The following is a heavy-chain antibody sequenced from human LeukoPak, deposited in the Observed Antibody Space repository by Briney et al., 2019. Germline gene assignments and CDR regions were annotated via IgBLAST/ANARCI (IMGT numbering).Heavy chain of an antibody. CDR3: ARVMQRRWYYGSGSYSNRMSDAFDI. Sequence: PSETLSLTCTVSGGSISSSSYYWGWIRQPPGKGLEWIGSIYYSGGTYYNPSLKSRVTISVDTSKNQFSLKLSSVTAADTAVYYCARVMQRRWYYGSGSYSNRMSDAFDIWGQGTMVTVSS. V-gene: IGHV4-39*07. J-gene: IGHJ3*02. D-gene: IGHD3-10*01. CDR1: GGSISSSSYY. CDR2: IYYSGGT.